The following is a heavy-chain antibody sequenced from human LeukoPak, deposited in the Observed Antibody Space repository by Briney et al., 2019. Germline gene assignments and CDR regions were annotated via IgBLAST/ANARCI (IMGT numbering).Heavy chain of an antibody. J-gene: IGHJ4*02. V-gene: IGHV4-59*08. CDR1: GGSLSSYY. CDR2: IYYSGST. CDR3: ARLTAWTTTNFDF. D-gene: IGHD1-26*01. Sequence: SETLSLTCTVSGGSLSSYYWSWIRQPPGKGLGWVGYIYYSGSTNYNPSLKSRVTISVDTSKNQFSLKLSSVTAADTAVYYCARLTAWTTTNFDFWGQGTLVTVSS.